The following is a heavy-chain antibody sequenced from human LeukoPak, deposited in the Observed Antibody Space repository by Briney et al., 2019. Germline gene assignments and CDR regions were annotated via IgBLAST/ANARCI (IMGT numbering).Heavy chain of an antibody. V-gene: IGHV4-39*01. CDR1: GGSISSSSYY. J-gene: IGHJ4*02. Sequence: SETLSLTCTVSGGSISSSSYYWGWIRQPPGKGLEWIGSIYYSGSTYYNPSLKSRVTISVDTSKNQFSLKLSSVTAADTAVYYCARLGSSGWGDYWGQGTLVTVSS. CDR2: IYYSGST. CDR3: ARLGSSGWGDY. D-gene: IGHD6-19*01.